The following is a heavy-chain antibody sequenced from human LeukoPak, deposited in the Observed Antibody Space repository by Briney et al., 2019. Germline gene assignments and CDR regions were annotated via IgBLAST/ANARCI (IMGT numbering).Heavy chain of an antibody. V-gene: IGHV1-2*02. CDR2: INPNSGGT. J-gene: IGHJ5*02. CDR1: GYTFTGYY. D-gene: IGHD3-22*01. CDR3: ARTEVYYYDSSRRFDP. Sequence: ASVKVSCKASGYTFTGYYMHWVRQAPGQGLEWMGWINPNSGGTNYAQKFQGRVTMTRDTSISTAYMALSRLRSDDTAVYYCARTEVYYYDSSRRFDPWGQGTLVTVST.